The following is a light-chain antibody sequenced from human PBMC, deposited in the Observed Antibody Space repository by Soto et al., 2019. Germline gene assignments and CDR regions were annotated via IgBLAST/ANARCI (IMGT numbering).Light chain of an antibody. J-gene: IGLJ1*01. Sequence: QSVLTQPASVSGSPGQSITISCTGTSSDVGSYNLVSWYQQHPGKATKLMIYEGSKRPSGVSNRFSGSKSGNTASLTISGLQAEDEVDYYCCSYAGNSTYGFGTGTKVTVL. V-gene: IGLV2-23*01. CDR1: SSDVGSYNL. CDR2: EGS. CDR3: CSYAGNSTYG.